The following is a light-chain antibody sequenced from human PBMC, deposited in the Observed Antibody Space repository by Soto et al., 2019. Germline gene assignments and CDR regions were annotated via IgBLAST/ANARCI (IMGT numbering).Light chain of an antibody. CDR2: DVS. CDR3: SSYTSSSTPWV. Sequence: QSVLTQPASVSGSPGQSITISCIGTSSDVGGYNYVSWYQQHPGEAPKLVIYDVSNRPSGVSNRFSGSKSDNTASLTISGLQAEDEADYYFSSYTSSSTPWVLGGGTKVTVL. CDR1: SSDVGGYNY. J-gene: IGLJ2*01. V-gene: IGLV2-14*01.